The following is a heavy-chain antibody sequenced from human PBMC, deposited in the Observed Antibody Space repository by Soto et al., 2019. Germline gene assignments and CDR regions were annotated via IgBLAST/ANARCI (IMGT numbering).Heavy chain of an antibody. Sequence: GGSLRLSCAASGFTFDDYAMHWVRQAPGKGLEWVSLISGDGGSTYYADSVKGRFAISRDNSKNSLYLQKNSLRTEDTALYYCAKDPTSGRYYYYYGMDVWGQETTVTVSS. CDR1: GFTFDDYA. V-gene: IGHV3-43*02. CDR2: ISGDGGST. J-gene: IGHJ6*02. D-gene: IGHD1-26*01. CDR3: AKDPTSGRYYYYYGMDV.